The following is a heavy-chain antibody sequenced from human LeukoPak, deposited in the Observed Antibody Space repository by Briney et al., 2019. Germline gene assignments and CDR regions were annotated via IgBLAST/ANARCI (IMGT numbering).Heavy chain of an antibody. D-gene: IGHD1-26*01. V-gene: IGHV1-69*04. CDR2: IIPILGIA. Sequence: SVTVSCKASGGTFSSYAISWVRQAPGQGLEWMGRIIPILGIANYAQKFQGRVTITADKSTSTAYMELSSLRSEDTAVYYCARGIVGANYDYWGQGTLVTVSS. J-gene: IGHJ4*02. CDR3: ARGIVGANYDY. CDR1: GGTFSSYA.